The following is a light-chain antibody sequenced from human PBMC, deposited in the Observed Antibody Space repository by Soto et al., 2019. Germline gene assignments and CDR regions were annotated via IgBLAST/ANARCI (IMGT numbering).Light chain of an antibody. V-gene: IGLV2-11*01. CDR2: DVS. J-gene: IGLJ3*02. CDR1: SSDVGGYDF. Sequence: SALTQPRSVSGSPGQSVTISCTGTSSDVGGYDFVSWYQQHPGKAPKVMIYDVSERPSGVPDRFSGSKSGDTASLTLSGLQAEDEADYYCCSYAGSYSWVFGGGTKLTVL. CDR3: CSYAGSYSWV.